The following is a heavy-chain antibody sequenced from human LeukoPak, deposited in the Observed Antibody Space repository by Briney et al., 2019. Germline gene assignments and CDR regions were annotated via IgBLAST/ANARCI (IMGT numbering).Heavy chain of an antibody. CDR1: GYTFTSYD. CDR3: ASPYCSSTSCYKSDAFDI. D-gene: IGHD2-2*01. Sequence: GASVKVSCKASGYTFTSYDINWVRQATGQGLEWMGWMSPNSGNTGYAQKFQGRVTMTRDTSTSTVYMELSSLRSEDTAVYYCASPYCSSTSCYKSDAFDIWGQGTMVTVSS. V-gene: IGHV1-8*01. J-gene: IGHJ3*02. CDR2: MSPNSGNT.